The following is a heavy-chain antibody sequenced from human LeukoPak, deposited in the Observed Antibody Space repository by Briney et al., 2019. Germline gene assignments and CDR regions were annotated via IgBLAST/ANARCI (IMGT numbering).Heavy chain of an antibody. Sequence: ASAKVSCKASGYTFTSYGISWVRQAPGQGLEWMGWISAYNGNTNYAQKLQGRVTMTRNTSISTAYMELSSLRSEDTAVYYCATASWQPWGQGTLVTVSS. D-gene: IGHD2-2*01. CDR2: ISAYNGNT. CDR3: ATASWQP. CDR1: GYTFTSYG. V-gene: IGHV1-18*01. J-gene: IGHJ4*02.